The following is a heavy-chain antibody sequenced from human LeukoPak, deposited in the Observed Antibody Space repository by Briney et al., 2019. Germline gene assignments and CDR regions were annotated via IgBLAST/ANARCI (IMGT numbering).Heavy chain of an antibody. CDR2: INHSGST. CDR3: ARVRSYYYDSSGYYPDAFDV. D-gene: IGHD3-22*01. CDR1: GGSFSGYY. V-gene: IGHV4-34*01. Sequence: NPSETLSLTCAVYGGSFSGYYWSWIRQPPGKGLEWIGEINHSGSTNYNLSLKSRVTISVDTSKNQFSLKLSSVTAADTAVYYCARVRSYYYDSSGYYPDAFDVWGQGTVVTVSS. J-gene: IGHJ3*01.